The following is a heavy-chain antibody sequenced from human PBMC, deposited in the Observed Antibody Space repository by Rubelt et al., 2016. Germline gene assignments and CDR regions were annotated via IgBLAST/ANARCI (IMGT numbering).Heavy chain of an antibody. V-gene: IGHV3-66*01. Sequence: PRGESGGGLVQPGGSLRLSCKASGFSVSSDYISWVRQAPGKGLEWVSIIYRAGDTYYADSVKGRFTISRDNAKSSLYLQMNSLRAEDTAVYYCARDLRIGGAGTYDYWGQGTLVTVSS. J-gene: IGHJ4*02. CDR1: GFSVSSDY. CDR3: ARDLRIGGAGTYDY. D-gene: IGHD6-13*01. CDR2: IYRAGDT.